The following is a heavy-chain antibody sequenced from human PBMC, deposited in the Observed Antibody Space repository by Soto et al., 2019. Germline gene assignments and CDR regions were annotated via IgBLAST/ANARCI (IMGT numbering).Heavy chain of an antibody. D-gene: IGHD2-15*01. Sequence: ASVKVSCKASGYTFTSYGISWVRQAPGQGLEWMGWISSYNGNTYYAQKLQGRVTTTTDTSTSTAYMELRSLRSDDTAVYYCARWWSAGAFDIWGQGTMVTVSS. CDR1: GYTFTSYG. V-gene: IGHV1-18*01. CDR2: ISSYNGNT. CDR3: ARWWSAGAFDI. J-gene: IGHJ3*02.